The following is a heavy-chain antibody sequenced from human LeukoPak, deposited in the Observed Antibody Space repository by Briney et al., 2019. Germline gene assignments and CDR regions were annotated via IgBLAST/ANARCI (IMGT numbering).Heavy chain of an antibody. CDR3: VRDRAGTQDWVEFDP. Sequence: GGSLRLSCAVSGFSVTNSYMAWVRQAPGKGLEWVSLIRGSGATLYADSVKGRFTISRDDSKNTVYLQMNSLRVEDTAVYFCVRDRAGTQDWVEFDPWGQGTLVTVSS. D-gene: IGHD3-10*01. V-gene: IGHV3-66*03. CDR2: IRGSGAT. J-gene: IGHJ5*02. CDR1: GFSVTNSY.